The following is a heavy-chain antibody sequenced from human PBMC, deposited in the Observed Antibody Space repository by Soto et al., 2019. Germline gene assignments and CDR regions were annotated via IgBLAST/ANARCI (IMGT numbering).Heavy chain of an antibody. CDR3: ARGSGIVALPVDLEDVNYDY. Sequence: QVQLQQWGAGLVKPSETLSLSCAVYGQSFSGHSWAWIRQPPGQGLEWIGEINESGSTYYNPSLKSRVTISTDTSKNLFSLKLSSVSAADTAAYFCARGSGIVALPVDLEDVNYDYWGQGTLVNVSS. CDR1: GQSFSGHS. CDR2: INESGST. J-gene: IGHJ4*02. D-gene: IGHD2-21*01. V-gene: IGHV4-34*01.